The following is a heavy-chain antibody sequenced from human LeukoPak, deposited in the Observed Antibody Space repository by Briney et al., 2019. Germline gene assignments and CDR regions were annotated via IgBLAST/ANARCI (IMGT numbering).Heavy chain of an antibody. CDR2: IQYDGSNK. V-gene: IGHV3-30*02. D-gene: IGHD5-12*01. CDR3: AKGSFRNIAYDLGY. J-gene: IGHJ4*02. Sequence: GGSLRLSCAASGFTFSTYDIHWVRQAPGKGLEWVAFIQYDGSNKYYADSVKGRFTISRDNSKNTLYLQMNSLRAEDTAVYYCAKGSFRNIAYDLGYWGQGTLVTVSS. CDR1: GFTFSTYD.